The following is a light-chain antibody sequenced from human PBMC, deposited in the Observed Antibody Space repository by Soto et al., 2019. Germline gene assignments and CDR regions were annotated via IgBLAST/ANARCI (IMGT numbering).Light chain of an antibody. CDR2: AAS. CDR1: QDISIY. V-gene: IGKV1-27*01. Sequence: GDRVTITCRASQDISIYVAWYQQKPGKVPKLLIYAASTLQSGVPSRFGGGGSGTDFTLTISSLQPEDVATYYCQKYNSAPLTFGPGTKVDIK. J-gene: IGKJ3*01. CDR3: QKYNSAPLT.